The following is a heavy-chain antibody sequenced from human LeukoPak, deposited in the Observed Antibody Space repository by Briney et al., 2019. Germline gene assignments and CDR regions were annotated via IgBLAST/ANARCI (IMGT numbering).Heavy chain of an antibody. CDR3: AKESHYYDSSACDY. Sequence: GGSLRLSCAASGFTFSNYGMHWVRQAPGKGLEWVSAISGSGGSTYYADSVKGRFTISRDNSKNTLYLQMNSLRAEDTAVYYCAKESHYYDSSACDYWGQGTLVTVSS. D-gene: IGHD3-22*01. CDR1: GFTFSNYG. V-gene: IGHV3-23*01. CDR2: ISGSGGST. J-gene: IGHJ4*02.